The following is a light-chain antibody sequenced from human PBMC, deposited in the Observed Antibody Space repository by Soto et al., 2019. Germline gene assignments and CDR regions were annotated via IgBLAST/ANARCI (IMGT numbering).Light chain of an antibody. Sequence: QSVLTQPRSVSGSPGQSVTISCTGTSSDVGTYNYVSRYQQHPGKAPKLLIYDVNKRPSGVPDRFSGSKSGNTASLTISGLQAEDEADYYCCSYAGTYTYVFGTGTKLTVL. CDR2: DVN. J-gene: IGLJ1*01. V-gene: IGLV2-11*01. CDR1: SSDVGTYNY. CDR3: CSYAGTYTYV.